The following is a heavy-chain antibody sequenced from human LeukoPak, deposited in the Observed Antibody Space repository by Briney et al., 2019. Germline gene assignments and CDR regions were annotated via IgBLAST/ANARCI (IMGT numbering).Heavy chain of an antibody. D-gene: IGHD3-10*01. CDR2: ISAYNGNT. Sequence: ASVKVSCKASGYTLTSYGISWVRQAPGQGLEWMRWISAYNGNTNYAQKLQGRVTMTTDTSTSTAYMELRSLRSDDTAVYYCARVSARWGYGSGYFDYWGQGTLVTVSS. V-gene: IGHV1-18*01. CDR1: GYTLTSYG. J-gene: IGHJ4*02. CDR3: ARVSARWGYGSGYFDY.